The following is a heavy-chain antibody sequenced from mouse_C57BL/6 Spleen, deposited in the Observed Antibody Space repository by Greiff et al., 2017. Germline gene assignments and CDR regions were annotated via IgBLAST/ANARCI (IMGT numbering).Heavy chain of an antibody. CDR3: AREGDAMDY. CDR2: IYPGSGST. J-gene: IGHJ4*01. Sequence: QVQLQQPGAELVKPGASVKMSCKASGYTFTSYWITWVKQRPGQGLEWIGDIYPGSGSTNYNEKFKSKATLNVDTSSSPAHMQLSSLTAEDSAVYYCAREGDAMDYWGQGTSVTVSS. CDR1: GYTFTSYW. V-gene: IGHV1-55*01.